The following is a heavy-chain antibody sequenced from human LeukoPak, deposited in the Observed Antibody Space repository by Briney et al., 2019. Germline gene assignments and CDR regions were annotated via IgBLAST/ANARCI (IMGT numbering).Heavy chain of an antibody. CDR3: ANAIAGYSSSWYPFDY. J-gene: IGHJ4*02. D-gene: IGHD6-13*01. Sequence: GGSLRLSCAASGFTFSSYGMHWVRQAPGKGLEWVAVISYDGSNKYYADSVKGRFTISRDNSKNTLYLQMNSLRAEDTAVYYCANAIAGYSSSWYPFDYWGQGTLVTVSS. CDR1: GFTFSSYG. V-gene: IGHV3-30*18. CDR2: ISYDGSNK.